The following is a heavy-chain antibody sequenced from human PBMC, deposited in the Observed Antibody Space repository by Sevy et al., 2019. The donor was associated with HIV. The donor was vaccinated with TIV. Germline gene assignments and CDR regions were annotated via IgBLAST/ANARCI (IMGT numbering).Heavy chain of an antibody. D-gene: IGHD1-26*01. CDR3: ARGATKTGIYSGAY. CDR2: ITSGGSYI. J-gene: IGHJ4*02. CDR1: GFTFSNYS. Sequence: GGSLRLSCVASGFTFSNYSMNWVRQAPGKGLEWVSSITSGGSYIYYADSVKGRFTISRDNAKNSVYLQMNSLRAEDTAVYFCARGATKTGIYSGAYWGQGTLVTVSS. V-gene: IGHV3-21*01.